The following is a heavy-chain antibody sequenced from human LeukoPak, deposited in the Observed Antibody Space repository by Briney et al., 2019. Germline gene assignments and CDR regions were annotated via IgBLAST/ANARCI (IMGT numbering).Heavy chain of an antibody. V-gene: IGHV4-34*01. CDR3: ARGRGAARIVTIEFDY. D-gene: IGHD6-6*01. J-gene: IGHJ4*02. Sequence: PSETLSPTCAVYGGSFSGYHWSWIRQPPGKGLEWIGEINHRGSTNYNPSLKSRVTMSVDTSKNQFSLKLSSVTAADTAVYYCARGRGAARIVTIEFDYWGQGALVTVSS. CDR2: INHRGST. CDR1: GGSFSGYH.